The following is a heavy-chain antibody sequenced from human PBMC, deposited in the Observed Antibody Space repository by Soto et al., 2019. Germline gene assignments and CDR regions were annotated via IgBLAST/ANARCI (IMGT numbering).Heavy chain of an antibody. CDR1: GFSLSTSGVG. Sequence: QITLKESGPPLVKPTQTLTLTCTFSGFSLSTSGVGVGWIRQPPGKALDWLALIYWDGDKRYSPSLKSRLTITNDTSKNQVVLTMTNMDPVDTATYYCVRRQTAFDYWGQGTLVTVSS. V-gene: IGHV2-5*02. CDR3: VRRQTAFDY. CDR2: IYWDGDK. J-gene: IGHJ4*02.